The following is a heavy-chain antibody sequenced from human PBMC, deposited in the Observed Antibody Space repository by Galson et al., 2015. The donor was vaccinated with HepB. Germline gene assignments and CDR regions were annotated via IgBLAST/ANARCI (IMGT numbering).Heavy chain of an antibody. Sequence: SLRLSCAASGFTFSSYSMNWVRQAPGKGLEWVSSISSSSSYIYYADSVKGRFTISRDNAKNSLYLQMNSLRAEDTAVYYCARDEVSGGRAFDIWGQGTMVTVSS. CDR2: ISSSSSYI. D-gene: IGHD2-15*01. CDR3: ARDEVSGGRAFDI. J-gene: IGHJ3*02. V-gene: IGHV3-21*01. CDR1: GFTFSSYS.